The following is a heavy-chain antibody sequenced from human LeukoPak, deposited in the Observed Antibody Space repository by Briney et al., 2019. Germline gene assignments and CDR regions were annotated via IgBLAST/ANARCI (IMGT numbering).Heavy chain of an antibody. J-gene: IGHJ3*02. CDR3: AKDMQTGRAFDI. CDR1: GFTFSSYA. D-gene: IGHD2-2*01. V-gene: IGHV3-23*01. Sequence: GGSLRLSCAASGFTFSSYAMSWVRQAPGKGLEWVSAISGSGGSTYYADSVKGRFTISRDNAKNSLYLQMNSLRAEDTALYYCAKDMQTGRAFDIWGQGTMVTVSS. CDR2: ISGSGGST.